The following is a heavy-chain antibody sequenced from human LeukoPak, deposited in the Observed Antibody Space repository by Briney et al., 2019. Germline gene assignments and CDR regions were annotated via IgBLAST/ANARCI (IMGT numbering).Heavy chain of an antibody. J-gene: IGHJ6*03. CDR2: INPSGGST. Sequence: GASVKVSCKASGYTFTSYYMHWVRQAPGQGLEWMGIINPSGGSTSYAQKFQGRVTMTRDMSTSTVYMELSSLRSEDTAVYYCAGDFWSGYSPQDYYYYYMDVWGKGTTVTVSS. D-gene: IGHD3-3*01. CDR1: GYTFTSYY. CDR3: AGDFWSGYSPQDYYYYYMDV. V-gene: IGHV1-46*01.